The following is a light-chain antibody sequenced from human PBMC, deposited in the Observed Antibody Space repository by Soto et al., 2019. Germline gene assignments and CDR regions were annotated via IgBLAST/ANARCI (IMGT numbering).Light chain of an antibody. V-gene: IGLV4-69*01. CDR3: QTWSTDIRV. CDR1: SGHNSYA. J-gene: IGLJ3*02. CDR2: LNSDGSH. Sequence: QSVLTQPPSASASLGASVKLTCTLSSGHNSYAIAWHQQQPEKGPRYLMKLNSDGSHSKGDGIPDRFSGSSSGAERYLTISSLQSEDEADYYCQTWSTDIRVFGGGPRSPS.